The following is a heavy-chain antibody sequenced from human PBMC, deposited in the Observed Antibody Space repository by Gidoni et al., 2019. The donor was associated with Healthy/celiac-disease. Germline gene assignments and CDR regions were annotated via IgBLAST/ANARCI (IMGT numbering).Heavy chain of an antibody. CDR2: IYWDDDK. Sequence: QITLKESGPTLVKPTQPLTLTCTFSGFSLSTSGVGVGWIRQPPGKALEWLALIYWDDDKRYSPSLKSRLTITKDTSKNQVVLTMTNMDPVDTATYYCAHGEMATIKAYYFDYWGQGTLVTVSS. J-gene: IGHJ4*02. CDR3: AHGEMATIKAYYFDY. CDR1: GFSLSTSGVG. V-gene: IGHV2-5*02. D-gene: IGHD5-12*01.